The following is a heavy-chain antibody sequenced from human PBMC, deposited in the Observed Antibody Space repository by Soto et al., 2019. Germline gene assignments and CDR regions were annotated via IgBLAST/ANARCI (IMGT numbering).Heavy chain of an antibody. CDR2: ISYDGSNK. Sequence: QVQLVESGGGVVQPGRSLRLSCAASGFTFSSYAMHWVRQAPGKGLEWVAVISYDGSNKYYAHSVKGRFTISRDNSKNTLYLQMNSLRAEDTAVYYCARRGGSYHWGQGTLVTVSS. CDR3: ARRGGSYH. V-gene: IGHV3-30-3*01. CDR1: GFTFSSYA. D-gene: IGHD5-18*01. J-gene: IGHJ5*02.